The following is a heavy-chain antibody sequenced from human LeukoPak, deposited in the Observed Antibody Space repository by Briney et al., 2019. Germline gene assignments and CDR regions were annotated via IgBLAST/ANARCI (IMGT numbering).Heavy chain of an antibody. CDR3: ARGPYNWNLLDY. V-gene: IGHV4-4*07. J-gene: IGHJ4*02. CDR2: VHASGST. Sequence: SETLSLTCTLSGGSLSNSYWSWIRQPAGKGLEWIGRVHASGSTNYNPSLKSRVTMSADTSGNQFSLKLTSVTAADTAVYYCARGPYNWNLLDYWGQGTLVTVSS. D-gene: IGHD1-20*01. CDR1: GGSLSNSY.